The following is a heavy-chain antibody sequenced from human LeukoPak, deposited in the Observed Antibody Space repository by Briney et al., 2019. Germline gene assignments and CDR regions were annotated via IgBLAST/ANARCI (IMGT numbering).Heavy chain of an antibody. CDR3: ARGSHTTSGEGFDC. CDR2: IYYSGST. Sequence: PSETLSLTCTVSGGSISSSFYYWAWIRQPPGKGLEWIGTIYYSGSTYYNPSLKSRVTISVDTSKNQFSLKLSSVTAADTAVYYCARGSHTTSGEGFDCWGQGTLVTVSS. CDR1: GGSISSSFYY. D-gene: IGHD2-2*01. V-gene: IGHV4-39*07. J-gene: IGHJ4*02.